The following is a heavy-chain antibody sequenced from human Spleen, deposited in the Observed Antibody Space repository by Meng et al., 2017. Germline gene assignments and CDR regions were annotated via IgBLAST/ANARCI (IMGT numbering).Heavy chain of an antibody. CDR3: ARGDRYRVEMSAINHRDAFDI. V-gene: IGHV4-59*11. Sequence: SETLSLTCAVSGGSIGLHYWSWIRQSPGKGLEWIGYVYYSGSTTYNPSLKNRVNISVDTSKNRLSLKLDSVTAADTAVYYCARGDRYRVEMSAINHRDAFDIWGHGKRVNVSS. CDR2: VYYSGST. CDR1: GGSIGLHY. J-gene: IGHJ3*02. D-gene: IGHD5-24*01.